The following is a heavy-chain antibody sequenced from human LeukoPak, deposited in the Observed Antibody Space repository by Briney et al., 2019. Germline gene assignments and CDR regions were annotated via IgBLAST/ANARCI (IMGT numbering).Heavy chain of an antibody. CDR1: GFTLSNYA. V-gene: IGHV3-23*01. J-gene: IGHJ4*02. CDR3: AKDPSPYSPKYFDS. D-gene: IGHD4-11*01. CDR2: IRANDSST. Sequence: PGGSLRLSCAASGFTLSNYAMSWVRQAPGKGLEWVSGIRANDSSTFYADSLKGRFTISRDNSRNTLYLQMNSLRAEDTAVYYCAKDPSPYSPKYFDSWGQGTLVTVSS.